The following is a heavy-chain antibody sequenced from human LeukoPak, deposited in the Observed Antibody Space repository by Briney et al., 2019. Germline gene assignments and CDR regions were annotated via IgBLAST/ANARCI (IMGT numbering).Heavy chain of an antibody. CDR2: IYYSGST. J-gene: IGHJ4*02. CDR3: ARVGSSSWYVDY. V-gene: IGHV4-28*03. CDR1: GYSISSSNW. D-gene: IGHD6-13*01. Sequence: PSDTLSLTCAVSGYSISSSNWWGWIRQPPGQGLEWIGYIYYSGSTNYNPSLKSRVTISVDTSKNQFSLKLSSVTAADTAVYYCARVGSSSWYVDYWGQGTLVTVSS.